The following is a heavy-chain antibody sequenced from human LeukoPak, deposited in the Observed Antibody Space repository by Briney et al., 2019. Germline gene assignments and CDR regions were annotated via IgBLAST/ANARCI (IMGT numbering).Heavy chain of an antibody. CDR1: GGSISSSSYY. CDR3: ARHPSYIAARVDY. J-gene: IGHJ4*02. CDR2: IYYSGST. Sequence: PSETLSLTCTVSGGSISSSSYYWGWIRQPPGKGLEWIGSIYYSGSTYYNPSLKSRVTISVDMSKNQFSLKLSSVTAADTAVYYCARHPSYIAARVDYWGQGTLVTVSS. D-gene: IGHD6-6*01. V-gene: IGHV4-39*01.